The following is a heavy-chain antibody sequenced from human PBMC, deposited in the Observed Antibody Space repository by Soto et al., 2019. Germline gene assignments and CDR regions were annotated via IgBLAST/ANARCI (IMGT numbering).Heavy chain of an antibody. V-gene: IGHV3-11*01. CDR2: ISARGSNI. J-gene: IGHJ4*02. D-gene: IGHD2-21*01. CDR1: GFTFSDSY. Sequence: QVQLVESGGGLVKPGGSLRLSCAASGFTFSDSYMSWSRQVPGKGLEWVSYISARGSNIYYADSVKGRFSISRDNAKSALYLEMHGLRADDSAVYYCANLPKGREIVVAYWGPGPQVNVPS. CDR3: ANLPKGREIVVAY.